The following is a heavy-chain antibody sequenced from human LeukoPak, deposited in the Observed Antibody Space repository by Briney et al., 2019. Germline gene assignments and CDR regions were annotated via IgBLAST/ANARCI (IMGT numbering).Heavy chain of an antibody. D-gene: IGHD3-16*01. V-gene: IGHV4-59*01. CDR3: AREFAGGPGYFDL. J-gene: IGHJ2*01. Sequence: SETLSLTCTVSGGSISSYYWSWIRQPPGKGLEWIGYIYYSGSTNYNPSLKSRVTISVDTSKNQFSLKLSSVTAADTAVYYCAREFAGGPGYFDLWGRGTLVTVSS. CDR2: IYYSGST. CDR1: GGSISSYY.